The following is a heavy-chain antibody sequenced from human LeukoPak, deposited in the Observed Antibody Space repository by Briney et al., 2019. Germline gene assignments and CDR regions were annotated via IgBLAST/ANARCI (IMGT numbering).Heavy chain of an antibody. J-gene: IGHJ4*02. CDR2: INQDASVS. D-gene: IGHD3-16*01. CDR1: GFTFSDYW. V-gene: IGHV3-7*01. Sequence: GGSLRLSCAASGFTFSDYWMSRVRQAPGQGLEWVANINQDASVSHYIDSVKGRLTISRDNAKNSLFLQMNRLRAEDTALYYCARKVGDYWGQGTLVTVSS. CDR3: ARKVGDY.